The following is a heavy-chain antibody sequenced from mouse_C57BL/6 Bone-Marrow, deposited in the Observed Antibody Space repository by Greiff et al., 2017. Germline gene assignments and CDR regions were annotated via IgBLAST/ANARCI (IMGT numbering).Heavy chain of an antibody. CDR2: IWTGGGT. Sequence: VQGVESGPGLVAPSQSLSITCTVSGFSLTSYAISWVRQPPGKGLEWLGVIWTGGGTNYNSDLKSRMSISKDNSKSQVFLKMNSLQTDDTARYYCARNDGYQAWFAYWGQGTLVTVSA. CDR1: GFSLTSYA. J-gene: IGHJ3*01. CDR3: ARNDGYQAWFAY. V-gene: IGHV2-9-1*01. D-gene: IGHD2-3*01.